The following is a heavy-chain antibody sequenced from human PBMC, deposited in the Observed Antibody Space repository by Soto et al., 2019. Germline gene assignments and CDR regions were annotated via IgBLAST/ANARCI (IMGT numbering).Heavy chain of an antibody. Sequence: QITLKESGPMLVRPTQTLTLTCTFSGFSLSTSGVAVAWIRQPPGEALEWLALIYWDDDRRYNSSLKSRLTITRDTSKDQVVLTMTHMDPMDTATYFCAHSQRGPRDFWGPGILVTVSS. D-gene: IGHD5-12*01. J-gene: IGHJ4*02. CDR2: IYWDDDR. CDR1: GFSLSTSGVA. CDR3: AHSQRGPRDF. V-gene: IGHV2-5*02.